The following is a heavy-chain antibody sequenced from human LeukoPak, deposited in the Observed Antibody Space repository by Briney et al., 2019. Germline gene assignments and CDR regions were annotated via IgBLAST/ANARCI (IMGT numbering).Heavy chain of an antibody. CDR1: GGSSSSYY. V-gene: IGHV4-59*01. Sequence: PSETLSLXCTVSGGSSSSYYWRWIRLPPGKGLEWIGYIYYSGSTNYNPSLKSRVTISVDTSKNQFSLKLSSVTAADTAVYYCARAYCSSTSCSVGAFDIWGQGTMVTVSS. J-gene: IGHJ3*02. CDR3: ARAYCSSTSCSVGAFDI. D-gene: IGHD2-2*01. CDR2: IYYSGST.